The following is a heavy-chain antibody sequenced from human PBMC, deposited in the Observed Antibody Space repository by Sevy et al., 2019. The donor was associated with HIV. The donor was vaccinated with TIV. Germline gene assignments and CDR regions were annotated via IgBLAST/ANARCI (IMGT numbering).Heavy chain of an antibody. J-gene: IGHJ4*02. CDR1: GGSITSLY. CDR2: IYYNGHI. V-gene: IGHV4-59*08. Sequence: SETLSLACTVSGGSITSLYWNWIRRPPGKGLEWIANIYYNGHINDNPSLKGRVTLSLDTSKNQFSLRLSSVTAADTAMYYCAGENAWGRGYSWGQGTLVTVSS. CDR3: AGENAWGRGYS. D-gene: IGHD1-26*01.